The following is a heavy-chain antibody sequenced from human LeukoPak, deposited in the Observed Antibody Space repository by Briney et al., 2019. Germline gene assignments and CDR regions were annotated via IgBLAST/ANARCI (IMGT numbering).Heavy chain of an antibody. J-gene: IGHJ4*02. D-gene: IGHD1-26*01. CDR2: INSDGSST. CDR1: GFTFSSYW. V-gene: IGHV3-74*01. Sequence: GGSLRLSCAASGFTFSSYWMHWVRQAPGKGLVWVSRINSDGSSTSYADSVKGRFTISRDNAKNTLYQQMNSLRAEDAAVYYCAKGPGIVGATNFDYWGQGTLVTVSS. CDR3: AKGPGIVGATNFDY.